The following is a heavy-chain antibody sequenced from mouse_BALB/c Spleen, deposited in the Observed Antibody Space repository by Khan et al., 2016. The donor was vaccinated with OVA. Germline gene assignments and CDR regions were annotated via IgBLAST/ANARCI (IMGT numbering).Heavy chain of an antibody. CDR3: ARPSYYYGSNSYWFFAV. CDR1: GYTFTDYV. D-gene: IGHD1-1*01. V-gene: IGHV1-77*01. J-gene: IGHJ1*01. Sequence: QVQLKESGPELVKPGASVKMSCKASGYTFTDYVINWVKQSNGQGLEWIGETYPGSARTNYNENLKGKATLTADKSSNTAYMQLSSLTSEDSAVYFCARPSYYYGSNSYWFFAVWGAGTTVTVSS. CDR2: TYPGSART.